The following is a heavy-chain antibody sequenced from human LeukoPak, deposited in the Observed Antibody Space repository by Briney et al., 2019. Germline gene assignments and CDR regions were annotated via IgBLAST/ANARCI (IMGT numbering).Heavy chain of an antibody. Sequence: GASVKVSCTASGYTFTSYGISWVRQAPGQGLEWMGWISAYNGNTNYAQKLQGRVTMTTDTSTSTAYMELRSLRSDDTAVCYCARVTKYYDSSGYYSLSRAFDIWGQGTMVTVSS. CDR1: GYTFTSYG. CDR2: ISAYNGNT. CDR3: ARVTKYYDSSGYYSLSRAFDI. D-gene: IGHD3-22*01. V-gene: IGHV1-18*01. J-gene: IGHJ3*02.